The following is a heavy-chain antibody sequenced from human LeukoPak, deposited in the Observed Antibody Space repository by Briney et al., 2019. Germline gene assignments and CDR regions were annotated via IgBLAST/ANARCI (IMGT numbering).Heavy chain of an antibody. CDR1: GGSISSGGYS. D-gene: IGHD3-10*01. CDR3: ASTYGSGSYYDYYFDY. J-gene: IGHJ4*02. V-gene: IGHV4-30-2*01. CDR2: IYHSGST. Sequence: PSETLSLTCAVSGGSISSGGYSWSWIRQPPGKGLEWIGYIYHSGSTYYNPSLESRVTISVDRSKNQFSLKLSSVTAADTAVYYCASTYGSGSYYDYYFDYWGQGTLVTVSS.